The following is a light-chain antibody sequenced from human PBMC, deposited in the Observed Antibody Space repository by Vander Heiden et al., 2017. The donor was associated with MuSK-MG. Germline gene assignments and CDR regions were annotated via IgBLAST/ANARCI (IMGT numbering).Light chain of an antibody. CDR1: TSNIGAGYD. CDR2: GNS. Sequence: QSVLTQPPSVSGAPRQRVPISCTGSTSNIGAGYDVHWYQQLPGTAPKLLIYGNSNRPSGVPDRFSGSKSGTSASLAITGLQAEDEADYYCPSYDSSLIGVFGTGTKV. CDR3: PSYDSSLIGV. V-gene: IGLV1-40*01. J-gene: IGLJ1*01.